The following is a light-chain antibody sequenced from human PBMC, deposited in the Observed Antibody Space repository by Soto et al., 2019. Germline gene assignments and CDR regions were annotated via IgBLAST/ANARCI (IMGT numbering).Light chain of an antibody. Sequence: EIVMTQSPGTLSLSPGERATLSCRASQSVSSTYLAWYQQKPGQAPRVLIYETYNRATGIPDRFSGSGSGKELTLTVSSMEHEDSAVYYWLQYGMSTRTFGQGTKVEIK. J-gene: IGKJ1*01. CDR3: LQYGMSTRT. CDR1: QSVSSTY. CDR2: ETY. V-gene: IGKV3-20*01.